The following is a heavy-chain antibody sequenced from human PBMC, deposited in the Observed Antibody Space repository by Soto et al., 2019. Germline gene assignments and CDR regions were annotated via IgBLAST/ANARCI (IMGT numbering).Heavy chain of an antibody. CDR1: GYTFTSYG. CDR2: ISAYNGNT. D-gene: IGHD5-18*01. V-gene: IGHV1-18*01. CDR3: ARVSGYSYGYELEEYYGMDV. J-gene: IGHJ6*02. Sequence: ASVKVSCKASGYTFTSYGISWVRQAPGQGLEWMGWISAYNGNTNYAQKLQGRVTMTTDTSTSTAYMELRSLRSDDTAVYYCARVSGYSYGYELEEYYGMDVWGQGTTVTVSS.